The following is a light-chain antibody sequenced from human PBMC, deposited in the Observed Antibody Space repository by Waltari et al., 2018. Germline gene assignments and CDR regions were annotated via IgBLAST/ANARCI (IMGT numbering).Light chain of an antibody. CDR1: QSVSSN. J-gene: IGKJ4*01. V-gene: IGKV3-15*01. CDR3: QQYNNWPAT. CDR2: GAS. Sequence: EIVMTQPPATLPESPGESATLSCRASQSVSSNLAWYHQKSGQAPRLLICGASTSATGIPARFSGSGSGTEFTLTISSLQSEDFAVYYCQQYNNWPATFGGGTKVEVK.